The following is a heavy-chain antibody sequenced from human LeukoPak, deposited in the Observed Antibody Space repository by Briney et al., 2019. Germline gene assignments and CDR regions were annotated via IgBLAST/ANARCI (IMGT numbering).Heavy chain of an antibody. CDR2: INHSGST. J-gene: IGHJ5*02. CDR3: ARHWGRLGFDP. Sequence: PSETLSLTCTVSGGSISSGSYYWSWIRQPAGKGLEWIGEINHSGSTNYNPSLKSRVTISVDTSKNQFSLKLSSVTAADTAVYYCARHWGRLGFDPWGQGTLVTVSS. CDR1: GGSISSGSYY. D-gene: IGHD3-16*01. V-gene: IGHV4-61*10.